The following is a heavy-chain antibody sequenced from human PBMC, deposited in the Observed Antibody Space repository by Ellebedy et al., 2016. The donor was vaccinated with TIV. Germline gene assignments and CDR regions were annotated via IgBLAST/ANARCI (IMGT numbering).Heavy chain of an antibody. CDR2: INPGGGST. CDR1: GYTFTTYY. V-gene: IGHV1-46*01. Sequence: ASVKVSCXASGYTFTTYYMHWVRQAPGQGLEWMGIINPGGGSTSYAQKFQGRVTMTRDTSTSTVYMDLSSLTSEDTAVYYCARARSDYYMDVWGKGATVTVS. CDR3: ARARSDYYMDV. J-gene: IGHJ6*03.